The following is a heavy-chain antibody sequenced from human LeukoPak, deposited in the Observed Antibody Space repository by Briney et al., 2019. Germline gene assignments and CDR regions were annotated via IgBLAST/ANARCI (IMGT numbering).Heavy chain of an antibody. CDR3: ARQGAAGKYYYYHMDV. CDR1: GYNFPIYW. D-gene: IGHD6-13*01. V-gene: IGHV5-51*01. J-gene: IGHJ6*03. Sequence: KYGESLKISCQGSGYNFPIYWIGWVRQMPGQGLEWMGIIYPDDSNTIYGPSFQGQVTISADKSINTAYLEWSSLKASDTAIYYCARQGAAGKYYYYHMDVWGKGTTVTVSS. CDR2: IYPDDSNT.